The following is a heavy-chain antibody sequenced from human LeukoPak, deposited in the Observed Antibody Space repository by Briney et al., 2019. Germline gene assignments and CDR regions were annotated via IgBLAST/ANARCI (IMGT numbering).Heavy chain of an antibody. CDR3: ARRTQSGYYFDY. CDR1: GGSISSSSYY. CDR2: TYYSGST. D-gene: IGHD1-26*01. V-gene: IGHV4-39*01. J-gene: IGHJ4*02. Sequence: PSETLSLTCTVSGGSISSSSYYWGWIRQPPGKGLEWIGSTYYSGSTYYNPSLKSRVTISVDTSKNQFSLKLSSVTAADTAVYYCARRTQSGYYFDYWGQGTLVTVSS.